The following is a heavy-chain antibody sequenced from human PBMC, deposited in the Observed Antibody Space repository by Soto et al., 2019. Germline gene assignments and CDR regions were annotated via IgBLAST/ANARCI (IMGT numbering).Heavy chain of an antibody. CDR2: IGRIGGGT. J-gene: IGHJ4*02. D-gene: IGHD4-17*01. Sequence: VQLVESGGGLVQPGGSLRLSCAASGFTFSNYAMAWARQAPGTGLEWVSSIGRIGGGTHYADSVWGRFTISRDDSKSMVYLQMSNLRGDDTAIYYCAKRSVTNTYYFDNWGQGTLVTVSS. V-gene: IGHV3-23*04. CDR3: AKRSVTNTYYFDN. CDR1: GFTFSNYA.